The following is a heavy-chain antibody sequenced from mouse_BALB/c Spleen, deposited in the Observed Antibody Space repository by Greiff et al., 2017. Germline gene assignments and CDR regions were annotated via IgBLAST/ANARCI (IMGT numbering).Heavy chain of an antibody. CDR3: AREAHYGNYGFAY. V-gene: IGHV1-82*01. J-gene: IGHJ3*01. Sequence: VQLQQSGPELVKPGASVKISCKASGYAFSSSWMNWVKQRPGQGLEWIGRIYPGDGDTNYNGKFKGKATLTADKSSSTAYMQLSSLTSVDSAVYFCAREAHYGNYGFAYWGQGTLVTVSA. D-gene: IGHD2-1*01. CDR1: GYAFSSSW. CDR2: IYPGDGDT.